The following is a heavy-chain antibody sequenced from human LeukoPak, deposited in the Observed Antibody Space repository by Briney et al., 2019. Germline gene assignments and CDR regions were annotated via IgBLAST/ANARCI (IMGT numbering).Heavy chain of an antibody. V-gene: IGHV4-34*01. J-gene: IGHJ4*02. D-gene: IGHD6-13*01. CDR1: GGSFSGYY. CDR3: ARGGDSSSWYYFDY. CDR2: INHSGST. Sequence: SETLSLTCAVYGGSFSGYYWSWIRQPPGKGLEWIGEINHSGSTNYNPSLKSRVTISVDTSKNQFSLKLSSVTAADTAVYYCARGGDSSSWYYFDYWGQGTLVTVSS.